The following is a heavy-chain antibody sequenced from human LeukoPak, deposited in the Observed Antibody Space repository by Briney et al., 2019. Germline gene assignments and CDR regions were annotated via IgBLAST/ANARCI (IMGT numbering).Heavy chain of an antibody. CDR2: INPSGGST. CDR1: GYTFTSYY. CDR3: ARELQQQLMGAPLDY. Sequence: ASVKVSCKASGYTFTSYYMHWVRQAPGQGLEWMGIINPSGGSTSYAQKFQGRVTMTRDTSTSTVYMELSSLRSEDTAVYYCARELQQQLMGAPLDYWGQGTLVTVSS. J-gene: IGHJ4*02. V-gene: IGHV1-46*01. D-gene: IGHD6-13*01.